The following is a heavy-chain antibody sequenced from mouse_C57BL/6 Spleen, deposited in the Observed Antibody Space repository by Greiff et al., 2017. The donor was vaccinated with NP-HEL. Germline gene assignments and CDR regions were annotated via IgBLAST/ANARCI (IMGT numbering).Heavy chain of an antibody. CDR2: INPSSGYT. V-gene: IGHV1-4*01. CDR3: ARFYYGSSYVYYFDY. J-gene: IGHJ2*01. Sequence: QVQLQQSGAELARPGASVKMSCKASGYTFTSYTMHWVKQRPGQGLEWIGYINPSSGYTKYNQKFKDKATLTADKSSSTAYMQLSSLTSEDSAVYYCARFYYGSSYVYYFDYWGQGTTLTVSS. CDR1: GYTFTSYT. D-gene: IGHD1-1*01.